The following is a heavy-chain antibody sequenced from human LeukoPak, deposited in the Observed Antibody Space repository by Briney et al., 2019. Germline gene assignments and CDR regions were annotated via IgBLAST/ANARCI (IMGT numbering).Heavy chain of an antibody. Sequence: SETLSLTCAVYGGSFSGYYWSWIRQPPGKGLEWIGEINHSGSTNYNPSLKSRVTISVDTSKNQFSLKLSSVTAADTAVYYCARRANWFDPWGQGTLVTVSS. J-gene: IGHJ5*02. CDR1: GGSFSGYY. CDR2: INHSGST. CDR3: ARRANWFDP. V-gene: IGHV4-34*01.